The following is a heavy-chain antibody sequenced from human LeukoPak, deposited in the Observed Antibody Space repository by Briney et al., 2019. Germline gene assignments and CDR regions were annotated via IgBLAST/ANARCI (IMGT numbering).Heavy chain of an antibody. J-gene: IGHJ4*02. CDR2: IYYSGST. CDR3: AREFDYYDSSGPTRLIDY. V-gene: IGHV4-31*03. Sequence: SETLSLTCTVSGGSISSGGYYWSWIRQHPGKGLEWIGYIYYSGSTYYNPSLKSRVTISVDTSENQFSLKLSSVTAADTAVYYCAREFDYYDSSGPTRLIDYWGQGTLVTVSS. D-gene: IGHD3-22*01. CDR1: GGSISSGGYY.